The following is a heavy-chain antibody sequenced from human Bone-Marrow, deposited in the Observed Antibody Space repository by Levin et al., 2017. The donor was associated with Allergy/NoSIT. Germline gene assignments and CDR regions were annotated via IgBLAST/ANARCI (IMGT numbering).Heavy chain of an antibody. Sequence: GGSLRLSCTASGFTFGDYAMSWFRQAPGKGLEWVGFIRSKAYGGTTEYAASVKGRFTISRDDSKSIAYLQMNSLKTEDTAVYYCVAAAGPYYYYMDVWGKGTTVTVSS. CDR2: IRSKAYGGTT. CDR1: GFTFGDYA. D-gene: IGHD6-13*01. V-gene: IGHV3-49*03. J-gene: IGHJ6*03. CDR3: VAAAGPYYYYMDV.